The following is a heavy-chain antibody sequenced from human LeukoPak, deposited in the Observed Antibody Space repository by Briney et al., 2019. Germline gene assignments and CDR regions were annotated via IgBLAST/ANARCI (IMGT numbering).Heavy chain of an antibody. CDR2: ISSSGSTI. CDR1: GFTFSDYY. CDR3: ARGGRFLEWSGGPVYYYYGMDV. Sequence: GGSLRLSRAASGFTFSDYYMSWIRQAPGKGLEWVSYISSSGSTIYYADSVKGRFTISRDNAKNSLYLQMNSLRAEDTAVYYCARGGRFLEWSGGPVYYYYGMDVWGQGTTVTVSS. J-gene: IGHJ6*02. D-gene: IGHD3-3*01. V-gene: IGHV3-11*01.